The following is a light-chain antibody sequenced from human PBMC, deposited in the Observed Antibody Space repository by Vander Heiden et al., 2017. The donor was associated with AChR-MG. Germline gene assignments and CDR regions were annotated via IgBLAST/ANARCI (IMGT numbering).Light chain of an antibody. Sequence: DIEMTQTPPSLSASVGDRVTIACRASQSISSYLDWYQQKPGKAPKLLIYAASSLQSGVPSRFSGSGSGTDFTLTISSLQPEDFATYDCQQSYSTHTFGGGTKVEIK. CDR1: QSISSY. J-gene: IGKJ4*01. CDR2: AAS. CDR3: QQSYSTHT. V-gene: IGKV1-39*01.